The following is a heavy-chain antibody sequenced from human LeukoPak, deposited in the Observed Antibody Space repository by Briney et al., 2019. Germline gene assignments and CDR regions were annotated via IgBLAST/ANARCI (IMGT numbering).Heavy chain of an antibody. CDR1: GFTFSNYK. CDR2: ISSSGSII. V-gene: IGHV3-48*03. D-gene: IGHD3-10*01. J-gene: IGHJ4*02. Sequence: PAGSLRLSCAASGFTFSNYKMNWVRQAPGKGLEWVSYISSSGSIIYYSDSVKGRFTISRDNAKNSLYLQMRGLRAEDMAVYYCARDFGYFWGQGTLVTVSS. CDR3: ARDFGYF.